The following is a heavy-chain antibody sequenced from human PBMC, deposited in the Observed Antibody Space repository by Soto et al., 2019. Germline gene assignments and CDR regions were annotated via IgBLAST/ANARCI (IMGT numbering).Heavy chain of an antibody. CDR2: ISGSGGST. V-gene: IGHV3-23*01. J-gene: IGHJ6*02. CDR1: GFTFSSYA. Sequence: GGSLRLSCAASGFTFSSYAMSWVRQAPGKGLEWVSAISGSGGSTYYADSVKGRFTISRDNSKNTLYLQMNSLRAEDTAVYYCAKDPRATPSAYYGRDVWGQGTTVNVSS. D-gene: IGHD3-10*01. CDR3: AKDPRATPSAYYGRDV.